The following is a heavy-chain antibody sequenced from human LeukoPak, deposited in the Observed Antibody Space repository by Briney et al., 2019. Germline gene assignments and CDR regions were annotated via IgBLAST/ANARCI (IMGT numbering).Heavy chain of an antibody. D-gene: IGHD3-22*01. V-gene: IGHV3-33*01. J-gene: IGHJ4*02. CDR1: GFTFSSYA. Sequence: GGSLRLSCAASGFTFSSYAMGWVRQAPGKGLEWVAVIWYDGSNKYYADSVKGRFTISRDNSKNTLYLQMNSLRAEDTAVYYCARELPPVVTYYFDYWGQGTLVTVSS. CDR3: ARELPPVVTYYFDY. CDR2: IWYDGSNK.